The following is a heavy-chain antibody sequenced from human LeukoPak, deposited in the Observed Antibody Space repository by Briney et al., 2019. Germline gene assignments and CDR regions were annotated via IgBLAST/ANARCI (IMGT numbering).Heavy chain of an antibody. CDR1: GVSISSSSYY. CDR3: ARRDSSGYYYGREDY. J-gene: IGHJ4*02. D-gene: IGHD3-22*01. CDR2: IYYSGST. Sequence: PSETLSLTCTVSGVSISSSSYYWGWIRQPPGKGLEWIGSIYYSGSTYYNPSLKSRVTISVDTSKNQFSLKLSSVTAADTAVYYCARRDSSGYYYGREDYWGQGTLVTVSS. V-gene: IGHV4-39*07.